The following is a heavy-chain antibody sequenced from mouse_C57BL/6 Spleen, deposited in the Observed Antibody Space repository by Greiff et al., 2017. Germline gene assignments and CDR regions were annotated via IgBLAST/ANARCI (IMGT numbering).Heavy chain of an antibody. CDR3: ARHYGNDWYFDV. V-gene: IGHV1-19*01. CDR2: INPYNGGT. CDR1: GYTFTDYY. D-gene: IGHD2-1*01. J-gene: IGHJ1*03. Sequence: EVQLQQSGPVLVKPGASVKLSCKASGYTFTDYYMNWVKQSHGKSLEWIGVINPYNGGTSYNQKFKGKTTLTVDTSSSTAYMELNSLTSEDSAVYYSARHYGNDWYFDVWGTGTTVTVSS.